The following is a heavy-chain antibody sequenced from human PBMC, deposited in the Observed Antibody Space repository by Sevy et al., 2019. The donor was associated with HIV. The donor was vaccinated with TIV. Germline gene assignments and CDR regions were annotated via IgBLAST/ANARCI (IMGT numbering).Heavy chain of an antibody. CDR1: GFAFYEYS. CDR2: LSFGCGKI. CDR3: AREGCSRPHDY. J-gene: IGHJ4*02. D-gene: IGHD2-8*01. Sequence: GGSLRLSCAASGFAFYEYSMSWIRQAPGKGLEWVATLSFGCGKINYADSVKCRFTISRDNSKNSFYLQMDNLRVEDTALYYCAREGCSRPHDYWGQGTRVTVS. V-gene: IGHV3-23*01.